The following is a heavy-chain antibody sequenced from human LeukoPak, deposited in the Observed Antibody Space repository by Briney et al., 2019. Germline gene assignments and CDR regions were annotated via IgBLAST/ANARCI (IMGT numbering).Heavy chain of an antibody. CDR1: GFTFRSYA. CDR3: ARGEVATTYYYGMDV. CDR2: MSSDSSFI. J-gene: IGHJ6*02. V-gene: IGHV3-21*05. D-gene: IGHD5-12*01. Sequence: GGSLRLSCVASGFTFRSYAMNWVRQAPGKGLEWVSYMSSDSSFINCADSVKGRFTISRDNAKNSLFLQMDSPRADDTTVYYCARGEVATTYYYGMDVWGQGTTVTVSS.